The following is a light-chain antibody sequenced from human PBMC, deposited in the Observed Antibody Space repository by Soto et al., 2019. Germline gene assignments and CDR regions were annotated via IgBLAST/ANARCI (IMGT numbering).Light chain of an antibody. CDR3: RQYGTSLGFP. CDR2: GAS. Sequence: ETVLTQSPGTLSLSPGERATLSCRAIQSVSSNLLAWYQEKTGQAPRLLIFGASRRATGIPDRFSGSGSGTDFTLTITRLEPEDFAVYYCRQYGTSLGFPVGGGTKVDI. CDR1: QSVSSNL. V-gene: IGKV3-20*01. J-gene: IGKJ4*01.